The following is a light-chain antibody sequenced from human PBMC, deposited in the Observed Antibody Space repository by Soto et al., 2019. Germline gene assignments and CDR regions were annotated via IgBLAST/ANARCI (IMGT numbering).Light chain of an antibody. CDR1: SSDVGSYNR. CDR3: CSYAGSSTFVV. V-gene: IGLV2-23*03. J-gene: IGLJ2*01. CDR2: EGS. Sequence: QSALTQPASVSGSPGQSITISCTGNSSDVGSYNRVSWYQQHPGKAPKLMIYEGSKRPSGVSNRFTGSKSGNTASLTISGLQAEDEGDYYCCSYAGSSTFVVFGGGTKLTVL.